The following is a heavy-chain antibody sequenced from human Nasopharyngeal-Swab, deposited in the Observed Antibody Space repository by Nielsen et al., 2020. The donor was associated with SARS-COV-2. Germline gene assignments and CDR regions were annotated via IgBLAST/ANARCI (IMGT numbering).Heavy chain of an antibody. J-gene: IGHJ4*02. D-gene: IGHD3-3*01. V-gene: IGHV4-4*02. Sequence: SETLYLTCAVSGGSISSSNWWSWVRQPPGKGLEWIGEIYHSGSTNYNPSLKSRVTISVDTSKNQFSLKLSSVTAADTAVYYCARSLLRFLEWTNFDYWGQGTLVTVSS. CDR3: ARSLLRFLEWTNFDY. CDR1: GGSISSSNW. CDR2: IYHSGST.